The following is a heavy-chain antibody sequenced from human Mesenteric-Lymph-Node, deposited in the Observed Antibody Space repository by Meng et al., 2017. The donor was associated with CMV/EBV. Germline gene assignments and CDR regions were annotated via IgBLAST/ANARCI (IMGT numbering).Heavy chain of an antibody. J-gene: IGHJ6*02. CDR2: IYSGGSST. Sequence: GGSLRLSCAASGFTFSTYAMSWVRQAPGKGLEWVSLIYSGGSSTNYAASVKGRFTISRDNSKNTLYLQMNTLRAEDTAVYYCAKQRGSYGMDVWGQGTTVIVSS. D-gene: IGHD3-10*01. V-gene: IGHV3-23*03. CDR3: AKQRGSYGMDV. CDR1: GFTFSTYA.